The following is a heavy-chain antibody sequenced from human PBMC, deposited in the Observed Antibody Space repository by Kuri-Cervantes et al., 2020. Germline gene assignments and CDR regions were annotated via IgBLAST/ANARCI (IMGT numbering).Heavy chain of an antibody. CDR3: VKAKESFYDSSPDY. CDR1: GFTFSSYD. V-gene: IGHV3-13*01. Sequence: GGSLRLSCAASGFTFSSYDMHWVRQATGKGLEWVSAIGTAGDTYYPGSVKGRFTISRDNAKNSLYLQMNSLRAEDTALYYCVKAKESFYDSSPDYWGLGTLVTVSS. J-gene: IGHJ4*02. D-gene: IGHD3-22*01. CDR2: IGTAGDT.